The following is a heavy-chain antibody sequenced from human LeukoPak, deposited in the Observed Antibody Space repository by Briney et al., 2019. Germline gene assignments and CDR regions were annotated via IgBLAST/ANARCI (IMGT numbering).Heavy chain of an antibody. CDR2: IYYSGST. D-gene: IGHD2-2*01. Sequence: SETLSLTCTVSGGSISSSRYYWGWIRQPPGKGLEWIGTIYYSGSTYYNPSLKSRVTISVDTSKNLFSLKLSSVTAADTAVYYCARRIHMQGYCSSTSCFPNYNWFDPWGQGTLVTVSS. J-gene: IGHJ5*02. CDR1: GGSISSSRYY. CDR3: ARRIHMQGYCSSTSCFPNYNWFDP. V-gene: IGHV4-39*01.